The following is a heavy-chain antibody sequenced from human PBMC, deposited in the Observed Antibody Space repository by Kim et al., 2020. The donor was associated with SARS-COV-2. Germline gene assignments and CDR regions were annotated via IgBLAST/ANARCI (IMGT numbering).Heavy chain of an antibody. CDR2: IYYSGST. Sequence: SETLSLTCTVSGGSISSYYWSWIRQPPGKGLEWIGYIYYSGSTNYNPSLKSRVTISVDTSKNQFSLKLSSVTAADTAVYYCARPVAGNPSEDAFDIWGQGTMVTVSS. CDR3: ARPVAGNPSEDAFDI. D-gene: IGHD6-19*01. J-gene: IGHJ3*02. CDR1: GGSISSYY. V-gene: IGHV4-59*01.